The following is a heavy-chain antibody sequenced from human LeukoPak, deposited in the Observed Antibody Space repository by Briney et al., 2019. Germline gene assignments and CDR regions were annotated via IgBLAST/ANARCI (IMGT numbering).Heavy chain of an antibody. Sequence: GASVKVSCKASGYTFTSYDINWVRQATGQGLEWMGWMNPNSGNTGYAQKFQGRVTMTRNTSISTAYMELSSLRSKDTAVYYCAMSTGYSSSWSFDYWGQGTLVTVSS. CDR2: MNPNSGNT. D-gene: IGHD6-13*01. CDR1: GYTFTSYD. CDR3: AMSTGYSSSWSFDY. V-gene: IGHV1-8*01. J-gene: IGHJ4*02.